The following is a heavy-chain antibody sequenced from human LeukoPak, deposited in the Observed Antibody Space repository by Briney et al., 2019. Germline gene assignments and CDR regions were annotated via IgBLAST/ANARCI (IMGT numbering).Heavy chain of an antibody. Sequence: GGSLRLSCAASGFTFSSYGMHWVRQAPGKGLEWVAVIWYDGSNKYYADSVKGRFTISRDNSKNTLYLQMNSLRAEDTAVYYCARDRQWLANSNWFDPWGQGTLVTVSS. D-gene: IGHD6-19*01. CDR3: ARDRQWLANSNWFDP. V-gene: IGHV3-33*01. J-gene: IGHJ5*02. CDR1: GFTFSSYG. CDR2: IWYDGSNK.